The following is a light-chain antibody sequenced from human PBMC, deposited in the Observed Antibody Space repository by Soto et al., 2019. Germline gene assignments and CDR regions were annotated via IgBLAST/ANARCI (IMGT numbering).Light chain of an antibody. J-gene: IGKJ5*01. CDR1: QSVSSY. V-gene: IGKV3-11*01. CDR2: DAS. Sequence: EIVLTQSPATLSLSPGERATLSCRASQSVSSYLAWYQQKPGQAPRLLIYDASNRSTGIPARFSGSGSATDFTLSISSLEHEDFAVYYCQQRSNWPPITFGQGTRLEIK. CDR3: QQRSNWPPIT.